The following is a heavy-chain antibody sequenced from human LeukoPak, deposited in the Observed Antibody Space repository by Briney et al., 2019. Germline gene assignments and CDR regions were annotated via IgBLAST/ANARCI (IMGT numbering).Heavy chain of an antibody. V-gene: IGHV1-69*06. CDR1: GGTFSSYA. CDR3: ARVTMAYYYDSSGYTWADY. D-gene: IGHD3-22*01. CDR2: IIPIFGTA. J-gene: IGHJ4*02. Sequence: GASVKVSCKASGGTFSSYAISWVRQAPGQGLEWMGGIIPIFGTANYAQKFQGRVTITADKSTSTAYMELSSLRSEDTAVYYCARVTMAYYYDSSGYTWADYWGQGTLVTVSS.